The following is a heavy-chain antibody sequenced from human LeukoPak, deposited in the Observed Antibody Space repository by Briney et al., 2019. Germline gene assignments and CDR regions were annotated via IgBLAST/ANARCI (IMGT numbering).Heavy chain of an antibody. CDR3: ARINTYCGGDCYSRGMDV. V-gene: IGHV3-66*01. J-gene: IGHJ6*02. D-gene: IGHD2-21*02. CDR2: IYSGGST. Sequence: PGGSLRLSCAASGFTVSSNYMSWVRQAPGKELEWVSVIYSGGSTYYADSVKGRFTISRDNSKNTLYLQMNSLRAEDTAVYYCARINTYCGGDCYSRGMDVWGQGTTVTVSS. CDR1: GFTVSSNY.